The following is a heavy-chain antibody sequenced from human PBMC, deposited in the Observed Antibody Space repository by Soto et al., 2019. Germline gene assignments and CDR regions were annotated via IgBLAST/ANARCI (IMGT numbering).Heavy chain of an antibody. V-gene: IGHV3-74*01. D-gene: IGHD4-17*01. CDR3: AIAYGDYDYYYYMDV. CDR2: INSDGSST. CDR1: GFTFSSYW. J-gene: IGHJ6*03. Sequence: GGSLRLSCAASGFTFSSYWMHWVRQASGKGLVWVSRINSDGSSTSYADSVKGRFTISRDNAKNTLYLQMNSLRAEDTAVYYCAIAYGDYDYYYYMDVWGKGTTVTVSS.